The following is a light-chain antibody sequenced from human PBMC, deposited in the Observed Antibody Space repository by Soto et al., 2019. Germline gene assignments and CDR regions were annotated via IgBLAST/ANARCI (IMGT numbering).Light chain of an antibody. CDR1: QSFTRDF. CDR3: QQYGRSSLMFT. J-gene: IGKJ2*01. Sequence: ETGLTQSPGTLSFSPGERATLSCRASQSFTRDFLAWYQQKPGQAPRLLIYGASTRAAGVPDRFSGSGSGTDFTLTITRLEPEDFAVYYCQQYGRSSLMFTFGQGTKLGV. V-gene: IGKV3-20*01. CDR2: GAS.